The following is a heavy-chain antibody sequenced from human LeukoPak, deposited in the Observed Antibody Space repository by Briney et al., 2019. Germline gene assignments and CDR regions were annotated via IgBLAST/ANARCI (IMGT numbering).Heavy chain of an antibody. CDR3: ARGKPVAATVFDY. CDR1: GFTFSSYS. V-gene: IGHV4-34*01. Sequence: GSLRLSCAASGFTFSSYSMNWVRQPPGKGLEWIGEINHSGSTNYNPSLKSRVTISVDTSKNQFSLKLSSVTAADTAVYYCARGKPVAATVFDYWGQGTLVTVSS. D-gene: IGHD2-15*01. J-gene: IGHJ4*02. CDR2: INHSGST.